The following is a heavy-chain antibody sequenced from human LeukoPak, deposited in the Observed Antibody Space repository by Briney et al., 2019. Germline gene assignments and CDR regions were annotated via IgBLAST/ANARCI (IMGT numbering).Heavy chain of an antibody. J-gene: IGHJ4*02. CDR1: GFSFSDHY. CDR3: ARGWNYAFRFDY. V-gene: IGHV3-7*01. CDR2: IKQDGSEK. Sequence: GGSLRLSCAASGFSFSDHYMDWVRQAPGKGLEWVAHIKQDGSEKYYVDSIKGRFTISRDNAKNLVYLQMNSLRAEDTAVYYCARGWNYAFRFDYWGQGTLVTVSS. D-gene: IGHD1-7*01.